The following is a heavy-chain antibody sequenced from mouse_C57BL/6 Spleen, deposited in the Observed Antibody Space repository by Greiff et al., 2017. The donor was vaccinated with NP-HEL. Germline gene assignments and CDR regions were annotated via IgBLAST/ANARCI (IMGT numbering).Heavy chain of an antibody. Sequence: QVQLQQPGAELVMPGASVKLSCKASGYTFTSYWMHWVKQRPGQGLEWIGEIDPSDSYTNYNQKFKGKSTLTVDKSSSTAYMQLSSLTSEDSAVYYCARGDSSGYVPYAMDYWGQGTSVTVSS. V-gene: IGHV1-69*01. J-gene: IGHJ4*01. CDR3: ARGDSSGYVPYAMDY. CDR1: GYTFTSYW. CDR2: IDPSDSYT. D-gene: IGHD3-2*02.